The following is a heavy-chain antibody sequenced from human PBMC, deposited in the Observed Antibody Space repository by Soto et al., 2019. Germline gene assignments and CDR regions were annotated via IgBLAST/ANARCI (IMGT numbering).Heavy chain of an antibody. CDR3: ARDGDFWRVDSPRGGYTGFVY. CDR2: INPNTGAT. V-gene: IGHV1-2*06. D-gene: IGHD3-3*01. J-gene: IGHJ4*02. Sequence: GASGKVSSKASGYSFSDYHIHWVRPAPAQGVEWMPRINPNTGATNSAQKFQRRVTMTRDSSINTAFMEFTSLQSDDTAVYYCARDGDFWRVDSPRGGYTGFVYWGQGMLVTVS. CDR1: GYSFSDYH.